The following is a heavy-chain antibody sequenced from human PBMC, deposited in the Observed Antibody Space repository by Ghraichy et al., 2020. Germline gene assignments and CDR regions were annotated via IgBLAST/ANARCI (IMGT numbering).Heavy chain of an antibody. CDR3: ARSLEGGIWSGYYTNDAFDI. CDR1: GGSISSYY. V-gene: IGHV4-59*01. J-gene: IGHJ3*02. CDR2: IYYSGST. Sequence: SETLSLTCTVSGGSISSYYWSWIRQPPGKGLEWIGYIYYSGSTNYNPSLKSRVTISVDTSKNQFSLKLSSVTAADTAVYYCARSLEGGIWSGYYTNDAFDIWGQGTMVTVSS. D-gene: IGHD3-3*01.